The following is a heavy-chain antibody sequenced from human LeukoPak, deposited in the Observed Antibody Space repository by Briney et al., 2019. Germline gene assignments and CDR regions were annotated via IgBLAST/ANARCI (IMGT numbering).Heavy chain of an antibody. J-gene: IGHJ4*02. D-gene: IGHD3-22*01. CDR2: MSSSGAGT. Sequence: GGSLRLSCAASGYTFSNYAVSWVRQAPGKGLEWVSAMSSSGAGTYYADSVKGRFTISRDNSKNTLYLQMNSLRAEDTAVYYCAKDLVDYDSSGFDYWGQGTLVTVSS. V-gene: IGHV3-23*01. CDR1: GYTFSNYA. CDR3: AKDLVDYDSSGFDY.